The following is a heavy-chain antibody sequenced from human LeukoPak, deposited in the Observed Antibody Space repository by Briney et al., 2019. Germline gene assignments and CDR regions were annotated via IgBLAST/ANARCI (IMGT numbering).Heavy chain of an antibody. CDR1: GYSFTSYW. CDR2: IYPGDSDA. V-gene: IGHV5-51*01. CDR3: ARPGSDYYDSSGYYYELGY. J-gene: IGHJ4*02. Sequence: GESLKISCKGSGYSFTSYWIGWVRQMPGKGLEWMGIIYPGDSDARYSPSFQGQVTISADKSISTAYLQWSSLKASDTAMYYCARPGSDYYDSSGYYYELGYWGQGTLVTVSS. D-gene: IGHD3-22*01.